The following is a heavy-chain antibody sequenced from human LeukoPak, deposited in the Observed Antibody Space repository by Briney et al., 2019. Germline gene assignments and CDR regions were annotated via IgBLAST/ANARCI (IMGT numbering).Heavy chain of an antibody. CDR1: GFTFSSYA. Sequence: GSLRLSCAASGFTFSSYAMSWVRQAPGKGLEWVSAISGSGGSTYHADSVKGRFTISRDNSKNTLYLQMNSLRAEDTAVYYCAKANLYDILTGYYNFNLWGQGTLVTVSS. V-gene: IGHV3-23*01. CDR3: AKANLYDILTGYYNFNL. J-gene: IGHJ5*02. CDR2: ISGSGGST. D-gene: IGHD3-9*01.